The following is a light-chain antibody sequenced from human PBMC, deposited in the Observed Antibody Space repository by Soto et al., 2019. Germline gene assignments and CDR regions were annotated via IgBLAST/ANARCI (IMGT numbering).Light chain of an antibody. V-gene: IGKV3-15*01. CDR2: GAS. CDR3: QQYGSSGT. Sequence: EIVMTQSPDTLSVSPGARAPLSCRASQSVSTNLAWYQHKPGQAPRLLISGASTRATGLPARFSGSGSGTDFTLTISRLEPEDFAVYYCQQYGSSGTFGQGTKVDI. CDR1: QSVSTN. J-gene: IGKJ1*01.